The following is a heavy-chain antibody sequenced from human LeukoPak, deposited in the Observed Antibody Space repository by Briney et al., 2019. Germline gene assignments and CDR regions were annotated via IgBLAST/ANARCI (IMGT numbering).Heavy chain of an antibody. CDR1: GGSISSYY. V-gene: IGHV4-59*12. Sequence: SETLSLTCTVSGGSISSYYWSWIRQPPGKGLEWIGYIYYSGNTNYNPSLKSRVTISVDASNNQFSLKLSSVTAADTAVYYCARLGYYDRSGHHDYWGQGTLVTVSS. D-gene: IGHD3-22*01. CDR2: IYYSGNT. J-gene: IGHJ4*02. CDR3: ARLGYYDRSGHHDY.